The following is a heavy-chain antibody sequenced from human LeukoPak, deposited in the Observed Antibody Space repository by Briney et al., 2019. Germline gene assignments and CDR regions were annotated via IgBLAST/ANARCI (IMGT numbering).Heavy chain of an antibody. Sequence: GGSLRLSCAASGFTFTNYDMSWVCQPPGKGLEWVSTITGSGGTTYYADSVKGRFTISRDNSKNTLYLQMNSLRAEDTAVYYCAKELRQGGYWGQGTLVTVSS. D-gene: IGHD3-16*01. CDR3: AKELRQGGY. J-gene: IGHJ4*02. CDR1: GFTFTNYD. CDR2: ITGSGGTT. V-gene: IGHV3-23*01.